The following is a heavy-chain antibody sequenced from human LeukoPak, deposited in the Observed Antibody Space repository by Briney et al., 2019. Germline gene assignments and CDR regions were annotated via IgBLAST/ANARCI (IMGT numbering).Heavy chain of an antibody. V-gene: IGHV1-69*13. CDR1: GGTFSSYA. CDR3: AKEGQWELLTPYYFDY. D-gene: IGHD1-26*01. J-gene: IGHJ4*02. Sequence: SVKVSCKASGGTFSSYAISWVRQAPGQGLEWMGGIIPIFGTANYAQKFQGRVTITADESTSTAYMELSSLRSEDTAVYYCAKEGQWELLTPYYFDYWGQGTLVTVSS. CDR2: IIPIFGTA.